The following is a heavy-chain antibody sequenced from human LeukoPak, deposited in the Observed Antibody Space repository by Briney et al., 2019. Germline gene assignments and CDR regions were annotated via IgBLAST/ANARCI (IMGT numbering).Heavy chain of an antibody. D-gene: IGHD2-21*01. Sequence: ASEKVSCKVSGYTLTKLYIHWVRQAPGKGLGWMGGFDPEDGETIYAQQFQGRVTMTEDTSSDTAYMELKNLRSEDTAVYYCGTLRWHIIELHYYYAMDVWGQGTTVTVSS. V-gene: IGHV1-24*01. CDR2: FDPEDGET. J-gene: IGHJ6*02. CDR3: GTLRWHIIELHYYYAMDV. CDR1: GYTLTKLY.